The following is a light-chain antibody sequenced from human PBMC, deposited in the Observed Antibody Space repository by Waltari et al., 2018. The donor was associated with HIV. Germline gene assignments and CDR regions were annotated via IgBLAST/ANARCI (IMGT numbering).Light chain of an antibody. V-gene: IGKV1-12*01. Sequence: DIQMTQSPSSVSAYVGETVTITCRASQGVRSWLAWYQHKPGKAPKLLIYAASSLQSGVSSRFSGDGSGTNFTLTISSLQPEDFATYYCQQSYSFPRTFGQGTNLEI. J-gene: IGKJ2*01. CDR3: QQSYSFPRT. CDR2: AAS. CDR1: QGVRSW.